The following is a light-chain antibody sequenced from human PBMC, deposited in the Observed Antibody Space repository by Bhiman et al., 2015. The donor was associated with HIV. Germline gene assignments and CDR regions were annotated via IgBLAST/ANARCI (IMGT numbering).Light chain of an antibody. CDR1: SSDVGGYDY. J-gene: IGLJ3*02. Sequence: QSALTQPASVSGSPGQSITISCTGTSSDVGGYDYVSWYQHHAGKAPKLMIYDVSKRPSGVSNRFSGSKSGTSATLGITGLQTGDEADYYCGTWDSSLRAWVFGGGTKLTVL. V-gene: IGLV2-14*03. CDR2: DVS. CDR3: GTWDSSLRAWV.